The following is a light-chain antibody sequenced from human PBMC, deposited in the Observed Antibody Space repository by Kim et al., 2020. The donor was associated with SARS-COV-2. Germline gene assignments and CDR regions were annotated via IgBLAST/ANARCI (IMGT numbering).Light chain of an antibody. CDR1: KLGDKY. CDR3: QAWDSSLVV. Sequence: VSPGQTASITCSGDKLGDKYACWYQRKPGQSPVLVIYQDSKRPSGIPERFSGSNSGNTATLTISGTQAMDEADYYCQAWDSSLVVFGGGTQLTVL. J-gene: IGLJ2*01. V-gene: IGLV3-1*01. CDR2: QDS.